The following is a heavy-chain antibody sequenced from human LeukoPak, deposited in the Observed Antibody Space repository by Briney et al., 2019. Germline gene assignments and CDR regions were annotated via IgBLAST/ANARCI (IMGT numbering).Heavy chain of an antibody. CDR3: AKTLVFGVVLICYYSYGMYD. Sequence: PGGSLSPSCSASGFVFSSLPITWVRQAPGKGLEWVSTLSGSGDSTHYAESVKGRFTISRDNSKNTLYLQMNSLRAEDTAVYYCAKTLVFGVVLICYYSYGMYDSGPGTTVTVSS. J-gene: IGHJ6*02. D-gene: IGHD3-3*01. CDR2: LSGSGDST. CDR1: GFVFSSLP. V-gene: IGHV3-23*01.